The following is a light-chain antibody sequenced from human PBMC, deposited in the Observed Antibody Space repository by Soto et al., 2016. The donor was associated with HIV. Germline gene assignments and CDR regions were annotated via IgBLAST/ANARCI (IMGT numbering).Light chain of an antibody. CDR3: QQYYNLPLT. CDR2: DAS. CDR1: QDISNY. J-gene: IGKJ5*01. Sequence: DIQMTQSPSSLSASVGDRVTITCQASQDISNYLNWYQQKPGKAPNLLISDASDLETGAPSRFSGSGSGTDFTFTISSLQPDDIATYYCQQYYNLPLTFGPGTRLEIK. V-gene: IGKV1-33*01.